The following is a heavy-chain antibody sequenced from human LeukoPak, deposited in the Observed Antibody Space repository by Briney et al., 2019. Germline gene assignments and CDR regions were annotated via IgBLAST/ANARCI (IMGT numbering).Heavy chain of an antibody. CDR2: INHSGSS. D-gene: IGHD4-17*01. CDR1: GGSFSDYY. CDR3: ARGEDGDYYFQH. Sequence: SETLSLTCAVYGGSFSDYYWSWIRQPPGKGLEWIGEINHSGSSNYHPSLKSRVTISVDTSKNQFSLKLSSVTAADTAVYYCARGEDGDYYFQHWGQGTLVTVSS. J-gene: IGHJ1*01. V-gene: IGHV4-34*01.